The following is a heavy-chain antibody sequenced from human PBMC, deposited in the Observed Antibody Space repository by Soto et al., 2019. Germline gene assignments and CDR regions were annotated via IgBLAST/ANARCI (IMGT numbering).Heavy chain of an antibody. D-gene: IGHD1-26*01. CDR1: GYTFNRHY. CDR3: AKRRGVGLTRSSFDY. CDR2: IDPSGGDT. Sequence: QVQLVQSGAEVRKPGASVKVSCKASGYTFNRHYIQWVRQAPGQGLEWMGMIDPSGGDTNYAKKFQGRGQLTRENSTSTVYMELSSLRSEDTAVYYCAKRRGVGLTRSSFDYWGPGTLVIVSS. V-gene: IGHV1-46*02. J-gene: IGHJ4*02.